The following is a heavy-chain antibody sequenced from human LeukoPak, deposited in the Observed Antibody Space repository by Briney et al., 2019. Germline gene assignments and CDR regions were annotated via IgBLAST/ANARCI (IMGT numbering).Heavy chain of an antibody. D-gene: IGHD3-22*01. CDR3: AREKIAYYDGSGRGWFDP. V-gene: IGHV4-61*02. Sequence: SETLSLTCTVSGGSISRGSYSWSWIRQPAGKGLEWIVRIYSSGSTNYNPSIKSRVTISVDTSKKQFSLKLSSVTAADTAVYYCAREKIAYYDGSGRGWFDPWGQGTLVTVSS. CDR1: GGSISRGSYS. CDR2: IYSSGST. J-gene: IGHJ5*02.